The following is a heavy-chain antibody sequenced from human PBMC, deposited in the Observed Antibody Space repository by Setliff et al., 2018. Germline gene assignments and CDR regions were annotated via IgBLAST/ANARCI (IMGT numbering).Heavy chain of an antibody. CDR3: ATYKRSSSFEY. Sequence: PGGSLRLSCVASGFTFSSYWMTWVRQVPRKGLEYVASIKHDGSGKYYVDSVKGRFTISRDNAKNSLYLQMNSPRAEDTAVYYCATYKRSSSFEYWGQGSLVTVSS. CDR1: GFTFSSYW. J-gene: IGHJ4*02. V-gene: IGHV3-7*03. CDR2: IKHDGSGK. D-gene: IGHD6-6*01.